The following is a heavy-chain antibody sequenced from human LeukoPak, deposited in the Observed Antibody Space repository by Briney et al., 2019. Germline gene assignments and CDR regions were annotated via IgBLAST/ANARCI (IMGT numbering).Heavy chain of an antibody. Sequence: ASVKVSCKASGGTFSSYAISWVRQAPGQGLEWMGRIIPIFGTAKYAQKFQGRVTITTDESTSTAYMELSSLRSEDTAVYYCARVLYYDSSGYYYWGQGTLVTVSS. CDR1: GGTFSSYA. V-gene: IGHV1-69*05. J-gene: IGHJ4*02. D-gene: IGHD3-22*01. CDR3: ARVLYYDSSGYYY. CDR2: IIPIFGTA.